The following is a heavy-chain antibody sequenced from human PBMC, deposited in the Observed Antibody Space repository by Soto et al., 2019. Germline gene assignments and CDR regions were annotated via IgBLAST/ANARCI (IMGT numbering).Heavy chain of an antibody. V-gene: IGHV3-48*02. D-gene: IGHD2-21*02. CDR1: GFTFSSYS. CDR3: ARDGRGPYCGGDCYDYYYYGMDV. Sequence: PGGSLRLSCAASGFTFSSYSMNWVRQAPGKGLEWVSYISSSSSTIYYADSVKGRFTISRDNAKNSLYLQMNSLRDEDTAVYYCARDGRGPYCGGDCYDYYYYGMDVWGQGTTVTVSS. J-gene: IGHJ6*02. CDR2: ISSSSSTI.